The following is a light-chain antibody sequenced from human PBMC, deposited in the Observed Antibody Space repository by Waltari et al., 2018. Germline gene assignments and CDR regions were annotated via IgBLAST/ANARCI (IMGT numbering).Light chain of an antibody. V-gene: IGKV3-15*01. CDR2: SAS. Sequence: DIVMTHSPATLSVSSGASATLSCRASQTVGSNLAWYQQKPGQAPRLLIYSASTRDTGIPPRFSGRGSGTEFTLTISSLQSEDFAVYYCQQYNDWPQTFGQGTKVEIK. CDR1: QTVGSN. J-gene: IGKJ1*01. CDR3: QQYNDWPQT.